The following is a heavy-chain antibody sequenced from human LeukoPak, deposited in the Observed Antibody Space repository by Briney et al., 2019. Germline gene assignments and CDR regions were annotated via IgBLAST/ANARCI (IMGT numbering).Heavy chain of an antibody. J-gene: IGHJ3*02. CDR3: ARDQNSGYDLEAFDI. Sequence: GGSLRLSCAASGFTFSSYAMSWVRQAPGKGLEWVSAISGSGGSTYYADSVKGRFTISRDNSKNTLYLQMNSLRAEDTAVYYCARDQNSGYDLEAFDIWGQGTMVTVSS. V-gene: IGHV3-23*01. CDR2: ISGSGGST. CDR1: GFTFSSYA. D-gene: IGHD5-12*01.